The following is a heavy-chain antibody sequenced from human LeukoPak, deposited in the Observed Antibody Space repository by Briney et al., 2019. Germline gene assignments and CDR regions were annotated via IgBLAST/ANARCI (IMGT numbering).Heavy chain of an antibody. CDR2: INPSGGST. J-gene: IGHJ4*02. CDR3: ALSSGYFRSFDY. D-gene: IGHD3-22*01. V-gene: IGHV1-46*01. CDR1: GYTCTSYY. Sequence: ASVKVACKASGYTCTSYYMHWVRQAPGQGLEWMGIINPSGGSTSYAQKFQGRVTMTMDMSTSTVYMELSSLRSEETAVYYCALSSGYFRSFDYWGQGTLVTVSS.